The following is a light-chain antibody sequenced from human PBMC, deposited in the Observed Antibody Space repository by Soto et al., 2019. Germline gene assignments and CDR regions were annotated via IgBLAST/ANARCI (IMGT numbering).Light chain of an antibody. CDR3: QQSDSTPYT. J-gene: IGKJ2*01. V-gene: IGKV1-39*01. Sequence: DIQMTQSPSSLSASVGDRVSITCRASQSVRSDLNWYQQKAGKAPKLLIYAASSLQSGVPSRFSGSGSGTDFTLTISSLQPEDFATYYCQQSDSTPYTFGQGTKLEIK. CDR1: QSVRSD. CDR2: AAS.